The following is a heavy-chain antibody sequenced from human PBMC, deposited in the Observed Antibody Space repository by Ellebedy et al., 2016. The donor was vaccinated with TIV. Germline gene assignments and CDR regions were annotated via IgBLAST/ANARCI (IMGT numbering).Heavy chain of an antibody. D-gene: IGHD2-21*01. J-gene: IGHJ6*02. CDR3: ATRVWQDPMDV. CDR2: INTGNGNT. CDR1: GHIFTAYS. Sequence: ASVKVSXXASGHIFTAYSMHWLRQAPGQRPEWMGWINTGNGNTKYSQRLQGRVTITRDTSATTAYMELSGLMSEDTAVYYCATRVWQDPMDVWGQGTTVTVSS. V-gene: IGHV1-3*04.